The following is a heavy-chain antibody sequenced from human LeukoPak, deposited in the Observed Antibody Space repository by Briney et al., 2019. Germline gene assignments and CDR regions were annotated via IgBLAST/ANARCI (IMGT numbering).Heavy chain of an antibody. CDR3: ARDGYSGSDAL. Sequence: SETLSLTCTVSGGSISTYYWSWIRQPPGKGLEWIGYIYHSGSTNYNPSLKSRVTVSVDTSQNQFYLKLSSVTAADTAVYYCARDGYSGSDALWGQGTLVTVSS. CDR2: IYHSGST. J-gene: IGHJ4*02. V-gene: IGHV4-59*01. D-gene: IGHD5-12*01. CDR1: GGSISTYY.